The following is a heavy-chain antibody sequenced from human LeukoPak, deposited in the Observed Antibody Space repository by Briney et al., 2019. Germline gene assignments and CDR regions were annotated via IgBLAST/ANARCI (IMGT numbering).Heavy chain of an antibody. CDR3: ARDEEGASDAFDI. J-gene: IGHJ3*02. D-gene: IGHD6-6*01. CDR1: GGSESSGSYY. Sequence: SSETLSLTCTVSGGSESSGSYYWSWIRQPPGKGLEWIGYIYYSGSTNYNPSLKSRVTISVDTSKNQFSLKLSSVTAADTAMYYCARDEEGASDAFDIWGQGTMVTVSS. CDR2: IYYSGST. V-gene: IGHV4-61*01.